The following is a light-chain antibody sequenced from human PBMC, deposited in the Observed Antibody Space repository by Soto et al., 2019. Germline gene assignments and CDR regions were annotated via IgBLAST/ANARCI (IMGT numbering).Light chain of an antibody. V-gene: IGLV2-23*01. Sequence: QSVLTQPASVSGSPGQSITISCTVTSSDVGSYNLVSWYQQHPGKAPKLMIYEGSKRPSGVSNRFSGSKSGNTASPTISGLQAEDEADYYCYSYAGSSTPYVFGTGTKVTVL. J-gene: IGLJ1*01. CDR2: EGS. CDR1: SSDVGSYNL. CDR3: YSYAGSSTPYV.